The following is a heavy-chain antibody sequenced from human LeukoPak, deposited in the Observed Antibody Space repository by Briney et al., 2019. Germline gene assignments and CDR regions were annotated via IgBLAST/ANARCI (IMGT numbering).Heavy chain of an antibody. CDR2: IYSGGST. CDR1: GFTVSSNY. J-gene: IGHJ4*02. V-gene: IGHV3-53*01. Sequence: GGSLRLSCAASGFTVSSNYMSWVRQAPGKGLEWVSVIYSGGSTYYADSVKGRFTISRDNSKNTLYLQMNSLRAEDTAVYYCARQNDFWRGYYDYWGQGILVSVSS. D-gene: IGHD3-3*01. CDR3: ARQNDFWRGYYDY.